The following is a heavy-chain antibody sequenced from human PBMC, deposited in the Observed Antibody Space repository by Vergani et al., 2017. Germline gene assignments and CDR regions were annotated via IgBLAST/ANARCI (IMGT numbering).Heavy chain of an antibody. J-gene: IGHJ3*01. CDR1: GYSISSGYF. Sequence: QVQLQESGPRLVKPSETLSLICSVSGYSISSGYFWGWIRQSPGRGLEWLGTIDRTGRTHLSPSLKSRLTISVDTTKNQFSLRLTSATAADTAVYFGARDGMSPAEIDPKNAFHVWGQGTRVSV. D-gene: IGHD1-14*01. CDR3: ARDGMSPAEIDPKNAFHV. V-gene: IGHV4-38-2*02. CDR2: IDRTGRT.